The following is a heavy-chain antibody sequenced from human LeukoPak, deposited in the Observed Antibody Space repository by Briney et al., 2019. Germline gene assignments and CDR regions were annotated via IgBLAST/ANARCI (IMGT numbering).Heavy chain of an antibody. V-gene: IGHV4-59*01. D-gene: IGHD5-12*01. CDR2: ISYSGST. CDR3: ARSGGYVLYFDY. CDR1: GGSISSYY. Sequence: PSETLSLTCTVSGGSISSYYWSWIRQPPGKGLEWIGYISYSGSTNYNPSLKSRVSISLDASKSQFSLKLSSVTAADTAVYYCARSGGYVLYFDYWGQGALVTVSS. J-gene: IGHJ4*02.